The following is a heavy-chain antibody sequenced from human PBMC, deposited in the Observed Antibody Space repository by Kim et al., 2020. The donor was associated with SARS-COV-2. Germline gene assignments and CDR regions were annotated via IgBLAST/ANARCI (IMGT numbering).Heavy chain of an antibody. Sequence: GGSLRLSCAASGFTFRAHWMTWVRQVPGKGLEWVASTADDGCGKYYVDSVKGRFTISRDNAENSLYLQMYSLTVEDTAIYYCARQVVRAQAVDYWGQGTLVTVSS. J-gene: IGHJ4*02. CDR2: TADDGCGK. CDR3: ARQVVRAQAVDY. CDR1: GFTFRAHW. V-gene: IGHV3-7*01. D-gene: IGHD1-26*01.